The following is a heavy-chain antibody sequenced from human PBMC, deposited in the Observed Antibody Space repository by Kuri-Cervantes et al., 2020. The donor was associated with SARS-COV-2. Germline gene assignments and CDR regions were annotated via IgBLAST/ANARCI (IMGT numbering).Heavy chain of an antibody. V-gene: IGHV3-48*01. CDR3: ASGFTRDY. CDR2: ITSRSSTI. J-gene: IGHJ4*02. Sequence: GGSLRLSCVVSGFDFGKYGMNWVRQAPGKGLEWMSYITSRSSTIYYADSVKGRFTISRDNAKNSLYLQMNSLRAKDTAVYYCASGFTRDYWGQGTLVTVSS. D-gene: IGHD3-3*01. CDR1: GFDFGKYG.